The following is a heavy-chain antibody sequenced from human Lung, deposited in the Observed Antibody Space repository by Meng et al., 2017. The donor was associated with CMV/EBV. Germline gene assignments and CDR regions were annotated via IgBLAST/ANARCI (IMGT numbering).Heavy chain of an antibody. CDR3: AKDDPVFHH. CDR1: GFTFSSYG. J-gene: IGHJ4*02. CDR2: IRNDESDK. V-gene: IGHV3-30*02. Sequence: VQLVASGGGVVQPWGSLRFSCAGSGFTFSSYGMHWVRQAPGKGPEWVAFIRNDESDKYYGDSVKGRFTISRDTSKNTVDLQMNSLRTEDTAVYYCAKDDPVFHHWGQGTLVTVSS.